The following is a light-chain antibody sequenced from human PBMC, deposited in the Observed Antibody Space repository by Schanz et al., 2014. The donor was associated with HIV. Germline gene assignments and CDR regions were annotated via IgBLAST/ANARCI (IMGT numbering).Light chain of an antibody. V-gene: IGLV1-51*01. CDR2: ANH. CDR3: ATWHSSLREVV. CDR1: TSNIGKNY. Sequence: QSVLTQPPSVSAAPGQMVTISCSGSTSNIGKNYVSWYQQFPGTAPKLLIYANHQRPLEIPDRFSGSKTGTSATLDISGLQTGDEADYYCATWHSSLREVVFGGGTKLTVL. J-gene: IGLJ2*01.